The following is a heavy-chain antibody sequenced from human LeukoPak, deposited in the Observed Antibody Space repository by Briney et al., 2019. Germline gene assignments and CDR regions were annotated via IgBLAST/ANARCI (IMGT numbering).Heavy chain of an antibody. CDR3: ARIAAAAPDY. J-gene: IGHJ4*02. CDR1: GGSFSGYY. Sequence: SETLSLTCAVYGGSFSGYYWSWIRQPPGKGLEWIGEINHSGSTNYNPSLKSRVTISVDTSKNQFSLKLSSVTAADTAVYYCARIAAAAPDYWGQGILVTVSS. D-gene: IGHD6-13*01. CDR2: INHSGST. V-gene: IGHV4-34*01.